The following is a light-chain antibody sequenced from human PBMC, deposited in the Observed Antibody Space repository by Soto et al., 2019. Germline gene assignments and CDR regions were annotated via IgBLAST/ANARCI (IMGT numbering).Light chain of an antibody. V-gene: IGKV2-28*01. CDR3: MQSLQSPWT. J-gene: IGKJ1*01. CDR1: QSLLHSNGYNY. CDR2: LGS. Sequence: IEMTQSPLSLPVTPGEPASISCRSSQSLLHSNGYNYLDWYLQKPGQSPQLLIYLGSNRASGVPVRFSGSGSGTDFTLKISRVEAEDVGVYYCMQSLQSPWTFGQGTKVEIK.